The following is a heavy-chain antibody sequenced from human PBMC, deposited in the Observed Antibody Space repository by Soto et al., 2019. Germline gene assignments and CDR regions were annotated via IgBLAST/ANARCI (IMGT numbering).Heavy chain of an antibody. CDR3: ARHFSRTAADDY. J-gene: IGHJ4*02. V-gene: IGHV5-51*01. CDR2: IYPGDSQT. D-gene: IGHD6-13*01. Sequence: HGESLKISCKGSGYSFTTYWIAWVRQMPGKGLEWMGIIYPGDSQTSYSPSFQGQVTISADRSFTTAYLQWSSLKASDTAMYYCARHFSRTAADDYWGQGTLVTVSS. CDR1: GYSFTTYW.